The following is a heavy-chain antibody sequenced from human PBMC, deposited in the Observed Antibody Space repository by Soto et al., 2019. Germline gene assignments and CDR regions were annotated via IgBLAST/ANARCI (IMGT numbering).Heavy chain of an antibody. J-gene: IGHJ5*02. CDR2: IYYSGST. CDR1: GGSISSGGYY. D-gene: IGHD5-12*01. V-gene: IGHV4-31*03. Sequence: QVQLQESDPGLVKPSQTLSLTCTVSGGSISSGGYYWSWIRQHPGKGLEWIGYIYYSGSTYYNPSLKSRVNISVDTSKNQFSLKLSSVTAADTAVYYCARNLYSGYDYSWFDPWGQGTLVTVSS. CDR3: ARNLYSGYDYSWFDP.